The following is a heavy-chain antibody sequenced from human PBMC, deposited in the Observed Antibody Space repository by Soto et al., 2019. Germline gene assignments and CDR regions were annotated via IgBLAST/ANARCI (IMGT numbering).Heavy chain of an antibody. CDR3: ARDIGQWPPYYSDY. CDR1: GYTFTSYA. J-gene: IGHJ4*02. CDR2: INAGNGNT. V-gene: IGHV1-3*01. Sequence: GASVKVSCKASGYTFTSYALHWVRQAPGQRLEWMGWINAGNGNTKYSQKFQGRVTITKDTSATTAYMELSSLRSEDTAVYYCARDIGQWPPYYSDYWGQGTLVTVSS. D-gene: IGHD6-19*01.